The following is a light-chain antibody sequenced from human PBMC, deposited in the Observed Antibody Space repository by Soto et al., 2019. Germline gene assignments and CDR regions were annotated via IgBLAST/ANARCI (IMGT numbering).Light chain of an antibody. V-gene: IGKV3-15*01. CDR1: QSVRSN. CDR2: GAS. Sequence: EIVMTQSPATLSVSPGERATVSCRASQSVRSNLAWYQQKPGQAPRLLIYGASTRATGIPDRFSGSGSGTEFTLSISSLQYEDSAVYYCQQYNSWLWTFGQGTKV. J-gene: IGKJ1*01. CDR3: QQYNSWLWT.